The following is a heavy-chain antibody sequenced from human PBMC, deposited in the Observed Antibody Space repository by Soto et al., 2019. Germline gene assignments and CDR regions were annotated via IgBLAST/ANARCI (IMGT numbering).Heavy chain of an antibody. CDR2: IYPGGVNI. Sequence: ASVKVSCKAIGYSFTSHYMHWVRQAPGQGLEWMGTIYPGGVNIGYAQKFKGRVTITRDTSASTAYMELSSLRSEDTAVYYCAINHLGTTPYVMDVCSQGTTDTVSS. V-gene: IGHV1-46*01. J-gene: IGHJ6*02. CDR1: GYSFTSHY. D-gene: IGHD1-7*01. CDR3: AINHLGTTPYVMDV.